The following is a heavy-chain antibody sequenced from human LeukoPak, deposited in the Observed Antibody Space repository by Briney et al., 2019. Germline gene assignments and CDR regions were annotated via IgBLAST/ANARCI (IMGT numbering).Heavy chain of an antibody. CDR3: ARDAYSSGSYYFDY. CDR2: IYTSGST. CDR1: GGSISSYY. D-gene: IGHD6-19*01. V-gene: IGHV4-4*07. Sequence: SETLSLTCTVSGGSISSYYWSWIRQPPGKGLEWIGRIYTSGSTNYNPSLKSRVTMSVDTSKNQFSLKLSSVTAADTAVYYCARDAYSSGSYYFDYWGQGTLVTVSS. J-gene: IGHJ4*02.